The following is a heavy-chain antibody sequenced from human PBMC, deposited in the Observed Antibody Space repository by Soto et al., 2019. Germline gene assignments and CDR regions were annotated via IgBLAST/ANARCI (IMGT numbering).Heavy chain of an antibody. CDR3: ARDVRYGGQIWFDP. CDR2: IYHSGST. V-gene: IGHV4-30-2*01. Sequence: PSETLSLTCAVSGGSISSGGYSWSWIRQPPGKGLEWIGYIYHSGSTYYNPSLKSRVTISVDRSKNQFSLKLSSVTAADTAVYYCARDVRYGGQIWFDPRGQGTIVTVSS. D-gene: IGHD1-1*01. CDR1: GGSISSGGYS. J-gene: IGHJ5*02.